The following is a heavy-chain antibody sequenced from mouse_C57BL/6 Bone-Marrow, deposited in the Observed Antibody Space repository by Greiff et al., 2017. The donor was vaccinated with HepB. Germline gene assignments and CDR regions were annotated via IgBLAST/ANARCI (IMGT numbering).Heavy chain of an antibody. CDR1: GYSITSDY. Sequence: DVKLVESGPGLAKPSQTLSLTCSVTGYSITSDYWNWIRKFPGNKLEYMGYISYSGSTYYNPSLKSRISITRDTSKNQYYLQLNSVTTEDTSTYYCARRIYDGYYTYWYFDVWGTGTTVTVSS. CDR3: ARRIYDGYYTYWYFDV. D-gene: IGHD2-3*01. CDR2: ISYSGST. J-gene: IGHJ1*03. V-gene: IGHV3-8*01.